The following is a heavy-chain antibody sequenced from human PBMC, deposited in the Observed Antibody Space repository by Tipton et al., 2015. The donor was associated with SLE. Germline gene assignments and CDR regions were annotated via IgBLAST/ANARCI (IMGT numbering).Heavy chain of an antibody. CDR2: IYHSGST. Sequence: TLSLTCAVYGGSFSGYYWSWIRQPPGKGLEWIGEIYHSGSTNYNPSLKSRVTISVDTSKNQFSLKLSSVTAADTAVYYCARGLNWGSPSSFDYWGQGTLVTVSS. V-gene: IGHV4-34*01. J-gene: IGHJ4*02. D-gene: IGHD7-27*01. CDR3: ARGLNWGSPSSFDY. CDR1: GGSFSGYY.